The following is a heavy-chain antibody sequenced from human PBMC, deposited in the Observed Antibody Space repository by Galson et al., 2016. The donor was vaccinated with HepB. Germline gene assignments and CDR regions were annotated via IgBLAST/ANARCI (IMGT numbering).Heavy chain of an antibody. CDR1: GFTFSSYA. J-gene: IGHJ4*02. CDR3: ARRMAKITSFDY. CDR2: ISGSGAST. V-gene: IGHV3-23*01. D-gene: IGHD5-24*01. Sequence: SLRLSCAASGFTFSSYAMSWVRQAPGKGLEWVSVISGSGASTYYADSVKGRFTISRDNSKNTLYLQVNSLRAEDTAVYYCARRMAKITSFDYWGQGTLVTVSS.